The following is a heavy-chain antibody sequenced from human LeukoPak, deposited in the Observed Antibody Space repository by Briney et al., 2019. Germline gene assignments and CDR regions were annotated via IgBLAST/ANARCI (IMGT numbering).Heavy chain of an antibody. V-gene: IGHV3-23*01. CDR3: ARDHYYGWYYFDY. CDR1: GFTFSSYA. J-gene: IGHJ4*02. Sequence: GGSLRLSCAASGFTFSSYAMSWVRQAPGKGLEWVSAISGSGGSTYYADSVKGRFTISRDNSKNTLYLQMNSLRAEDTAVYYCARDHYYGWYYFDYWGQGTLVTVSS. D-gene: IGHD3-10*01. CDR2: ISGSGGST.